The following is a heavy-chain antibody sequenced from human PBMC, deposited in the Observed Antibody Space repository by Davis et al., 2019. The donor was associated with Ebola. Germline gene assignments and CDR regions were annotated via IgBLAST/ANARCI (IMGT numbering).Heavy chain of an antibody. CDR2: IIPILGIA. CDR1: GGTFSSYA. J-gene: IGHJ4*02. V-gene: IGHV1-69*04. CDR3: ARTGFTYSSSFGLDY. Sequence: SVKVSCKASGGTFSSYAISWVRQPPGQGLEWMGRIIPILGIANYAQKFQGRVTITADKSTSTAYMELSSLRSEDTAVYYCARTGFTYSSSFGLDYWGQGTLVTVSS. D-gene: IGHD6-6*01.